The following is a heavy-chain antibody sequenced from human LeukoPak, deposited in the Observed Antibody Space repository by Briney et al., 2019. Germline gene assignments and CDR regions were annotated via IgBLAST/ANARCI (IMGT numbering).Heavy chain of an antibody. D-gene: IGHD4-11*01. V-gene: IGHV3-23*01. CDR2: ISGSGGST. Sequence: PGGSLRLXCAASGFTFSSYAMNWVRQAPGKGLEWVSGISGSGGSTYYADSVKGRFTIPRDISKNTLYLQMNSLRAEDTAVYYCAKDRYSNYGNWFDPWGQGTLVTVFS. J-gene: IGHJ5*02. CDR1: GFTFSSYA. CDR3: AKDRYSNYGNWFDP.